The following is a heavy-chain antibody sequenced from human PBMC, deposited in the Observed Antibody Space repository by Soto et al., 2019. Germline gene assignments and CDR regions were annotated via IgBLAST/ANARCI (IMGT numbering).Heavy chain of an antibody. CDR2: ISYDGRNK. CDR1: GFTFSSYG. Sequence: QVQLVESGGGVVQPGKSLRLSCAGSGFTFSSYGMDWVRQAPGKGLEWVAVISYDGRNKYYADSVKGRFTISRDNYKNTLYLQMSSLRADDTAVYYCAKDRMGAGVRGYFDYWGQGTLVTVSS. J-gene: IGHJ4*02. D-gene: IGHD3-10*01. V-gene: IGHV3-30*18. CDR3: AKDRMGAGVRGYFDY.